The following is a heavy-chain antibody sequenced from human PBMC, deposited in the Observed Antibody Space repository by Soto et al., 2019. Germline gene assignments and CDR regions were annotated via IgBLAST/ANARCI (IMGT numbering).Heavy chain of an antibody. CDR2: IIPIFGTA. Sequence: ASVKVSCKASGGTFSSYAISWVRQAPGQGLEWMGGIIPIFGTANYAQKFQGRVTITADESTSTAYMELSSLRSEDTAVYYCARAVVVVTAIHYYYYYGMDVWGQGTTVTVSS. D-gene: IGHD2-21*02. CDR3: ARAVVVVTAIHYYYYYGMDV. J-gene: IGHJ6*02. V-gene: IGHV1-69*13. CDR1: GGTFSSYA.